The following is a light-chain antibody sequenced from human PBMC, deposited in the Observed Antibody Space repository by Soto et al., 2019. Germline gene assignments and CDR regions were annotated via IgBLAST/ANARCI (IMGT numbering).Light chain of an antibody. Sequence: EIVLTQSPGTLSLSPGERATLSCRASQSVSSSYLAWYQQKPGQTPRLLIYGASSRATGIPDRFSGSGSGTDFTLTISRLEPEDSAVYYCQQYGSSPYTFGQGTNREIK. CDR3: QQYGSSPYT. J-gene: IGKJ2*01. CDR1: QSVSSSY. V-gene: IGKV3-20*01. CDR2: GAS.